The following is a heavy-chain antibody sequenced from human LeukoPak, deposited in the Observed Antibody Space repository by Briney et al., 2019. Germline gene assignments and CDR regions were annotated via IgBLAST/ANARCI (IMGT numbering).Heavy chain of an antibody. Sequence: PSETLSLTCAVYGGSFSGYYWSWIRQPPGKGLEWIGEINHSGSTNYNPSLKSRVTISVDTSKNQFSLKLSSVTAADTAVYYCARGGPSIAARTRFDYWGQGTLVTVSS. V-gene: IGHV4-34*01. CDR2: INHSGST. D-gene: IGHD6-6*01. CDR1: GGSFSGYY. J-gene: IGHJ4*02. CDR3: ARGGPSIAARTRFDY.